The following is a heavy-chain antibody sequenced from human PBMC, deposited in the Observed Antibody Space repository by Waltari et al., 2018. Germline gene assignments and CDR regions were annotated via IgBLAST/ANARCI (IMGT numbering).Heavy chain of an antibody. D-gene: IGHD2-21*01. V-gene: IGHV3-48*01. CDR2: ISSSSSTI. Sequence: EVQLVESGGGLVQPGGSLRLSCAASGFTFGSYSMTWVRQAPGKGLEWVSYISSSSSTIYDADSVKGRFTISRDNAKNSLYLQMNSLRAEDTAVYYCARDGVVQTFYYYYMDVWGKGTTVTVSS. CDR1: GFTFGSYS. J-gene: IGHJ6*03. CDR3: ARDGVVQTFYYYYMDV.